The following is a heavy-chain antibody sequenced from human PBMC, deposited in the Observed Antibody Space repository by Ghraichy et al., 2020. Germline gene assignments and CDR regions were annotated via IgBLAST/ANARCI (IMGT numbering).Heavy chain of an antibody. Sequence: GGSLRLSCAASGFTFSSYAMSWVRQAPGKGLEWVSDISGSGGATYYADSVKGRFTISRDNSKNTLYLHMNSLRAEDTAAYYCAKDQSSSSPYYFDSWGQGTLVTVSS. V-gene: IGHV3-23*01. J-gene: IGHJ4*02. CDR3: AKDQSSSSPYYFDS. CDR2: ISGSGGAT. D-gene: IGHD6-6*01. CDR1: GFTFSSYA.